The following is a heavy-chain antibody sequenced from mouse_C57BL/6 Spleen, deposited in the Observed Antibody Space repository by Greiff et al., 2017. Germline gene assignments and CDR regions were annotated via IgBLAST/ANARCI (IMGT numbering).Heavy chain of an antibody. D-gene: IGHD1-1*01. Sequence: EVKVEESGTVLARPGASVKMSCKTSGYTFTSYWMHWVKQRPGQGLEWIGAIYPGNSDTSYNQKFKGKAKLTAVTSASTAYMELSSLTNEDSAVYYCTRGYYYGSSYGTWFAYWGQGTLVTVSA. CDR3: TRGYYYGSSYGTWFAY. CDR1: GYTFTSYW. CDR2: IYPGNSDT. V-gene: IGHV1-5*01. J-gene: IGHJ3*01.